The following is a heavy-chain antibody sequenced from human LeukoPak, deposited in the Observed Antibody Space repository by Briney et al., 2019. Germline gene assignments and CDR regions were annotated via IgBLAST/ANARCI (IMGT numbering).Heavy chain of an antibody. CDR3: ARRTSGAKDV. V-gene: IGHV3-23*01. Sequence: GGSLRLSCAASGFTFSSSVMSWVRQAPGKGLEWVSAISSSGGNTDNADSLKGRFTISRDNSKDALYLQMNSLRVEDTAVYYCARRTSGAKDVWGKGTTVTVSP. J-gene: IGHJ6*04. CDR1: GFTFSSSV. CDR2: ISSSGGNT. D-gene: IGHD3-16*01.